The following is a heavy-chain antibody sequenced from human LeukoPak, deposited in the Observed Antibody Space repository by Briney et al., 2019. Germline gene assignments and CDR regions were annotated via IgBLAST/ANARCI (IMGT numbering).Heavy chain of an antibody. CDR3: ARGDCSGGSCSSFGMDV. CDR1: GGSISSGDYY. J-gene: IGHJ6*02. CDR2: IYYSGST. D-gene: IGHD2-15*01. V-gene: IGHV4-30-4*08. Sequence: SETLSLTCTVSGGSISSGDYYWSWIRQPPGKGLEWIGYIYYSGSTYYNPSLKSRVTISVDTSKNQFSLKLSSVTAADTAVYYCARGDCSGGSCSSFGMDVWGQGTMVTVSS.